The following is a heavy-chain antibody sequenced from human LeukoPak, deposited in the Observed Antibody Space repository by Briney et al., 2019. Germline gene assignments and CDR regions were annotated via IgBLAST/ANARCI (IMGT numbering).Heavy chain of an antibody. V-gene: IGHV4-38-2*02. D-gene: IGHD3-10*01. Sequence: SETLSLTCNVSGYSINSDYYWGWIRQPPGKGLEWVGTIYYTGSTHYNPSLNSRVTISRDTSRNQFSLNLRSVTAADTAVYFCARVSRGGGIDHWGQGTLVTVSS. J-gene: IGHJ4*02. CDR1: GYSINSDYY. CDR2: IYYTGST. CDR3: ARVSRGGGIDH.